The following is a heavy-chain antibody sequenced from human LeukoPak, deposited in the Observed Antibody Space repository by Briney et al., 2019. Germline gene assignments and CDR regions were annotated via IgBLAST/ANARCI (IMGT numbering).Heavy chain of an antibody. D-gene: IGHD6-13*01. V-gene: IGHV4-59*01. CDR1: GGSISGYY. Sequence: SETLSLTCIVSGGSISGYYWSWIREPPGKGREWIGYIHYSGSTNYNPSLQSRLTIFLDTSKNQFALKLNSVTAAATAVYYCVRDFIAAASGAFDIWGQGTTVTVSS. J-gene: IGHJ3*02. CDR2: IHYSGST. CDR3: VRDFIAAASGAFDI.